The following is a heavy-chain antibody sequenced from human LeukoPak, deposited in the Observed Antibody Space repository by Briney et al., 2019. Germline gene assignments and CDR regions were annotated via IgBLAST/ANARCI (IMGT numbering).Heavy chain of an antibody. D-gene: IGHD5-18*01. V-gene: IGHV1-2*06. Sequence: ASVKVSCKASGYTFTGYYMHWVRQAPGQGLEWMGRINPNSGGTNYAQNFQGRVTMTRDTSISPAYMELSRLRSDDTAVYYCARDKELWLADYCGQGTLVTVSS. CDR1: GYTFTGYY. CDR2: INPNSGGT. J-gene: IGHJ4*02. CDR3: ARDKELWLADY.